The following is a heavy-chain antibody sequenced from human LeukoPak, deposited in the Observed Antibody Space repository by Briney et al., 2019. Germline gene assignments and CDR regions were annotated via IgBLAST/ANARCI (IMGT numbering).Heavy chain of an antibody. CDR3: ARDFYGSGSYLDY. V-gene: IGHV4-34*01. D-gene: IGHD3-10*01. Sequence: PSETLSLTCAVYGGSFSGYYWGWIRQPPGKGLEWIGEINHSGSTNYNPSLKSRVSISVDTSKNQFSLKLSSVTAADTAVYYCARDFYGSGSYLDYWGQGTLVTVSS. CDR2: INHSGST. J-gene: IGHJ4*02. CDR1: GGSFSGYY.